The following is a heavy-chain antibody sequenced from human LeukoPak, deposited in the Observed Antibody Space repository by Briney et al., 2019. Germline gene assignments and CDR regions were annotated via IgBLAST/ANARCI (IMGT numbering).Heavy chain of an antibody. V-gene: IGHV3-48*01. CDR2: IDGSSSTL. J-gene: IGHJ4*02. CDR3: ARDRPRDYAIDY. D-gene: IGHD4/OR15-4a*01. CDR1: GFTFINYN. Sequence: PGGSLRLSCAASGFTFINYNMNWVRQAPGKGLEWVSYIDGSSSTLYYADSVKGRFTISRDSAKNSLYLQMNSLRAEDTAVYYCARDRPRDYAIDYWGQGTLVTVSS.